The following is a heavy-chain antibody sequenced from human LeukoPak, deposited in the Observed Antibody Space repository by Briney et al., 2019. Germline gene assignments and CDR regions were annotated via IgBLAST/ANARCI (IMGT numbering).Heavy chain of an antibody. CDR1: GYSFTSYW. V-gene: IGHV5-51*01. CDR3: ARWAANQGQLWFDY. CDR2: IYPGDSDT. Sequence: GASLKISCKGSGYSFTSYWIGWVRQMPGKGLEWMWIIYPGDSDTRYSPSFQGQVTISADKSISTAYLQWSSLKASDTAMYYCARWAANQGQLWFDYWGQGNLVTVSS. D-gene: IGHD5-18*01. J-gene: IGHJ4*02.